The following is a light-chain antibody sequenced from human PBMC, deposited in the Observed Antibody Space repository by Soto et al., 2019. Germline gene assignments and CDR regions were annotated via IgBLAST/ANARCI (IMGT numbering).Light chain of an antibody. CDR2: GAS. CDR1: QSVSSH. V-gene: IGKV3-15*01. Sequence: EIVVTQSPATLSVSPGERATLSCRTSQSVSSHVAWYQQKPGQAPRLLIHGASTRATAIPARFSGSVSGTEFTLTIISRHSEELAVYNCQQYHSWPGLTFGQGTKVEIK. CDR3: QQYHSWPGLT. J-gene: IGKJ1*01.